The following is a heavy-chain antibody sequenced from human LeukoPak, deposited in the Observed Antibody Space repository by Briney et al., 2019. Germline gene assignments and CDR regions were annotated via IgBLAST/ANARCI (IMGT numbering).Heavy chain of an antibody. D-gene: IGHD6-13*01. CDR3: ASTRSGSSWYYFDY. CDR2: IYTSGST. J-gene: IGHJ4*02. Sequence: RSETLSLTCTVSGGSISGYYWSWIRQPAGKGLEWIGRIYTSGSTNYNPSLKSRVTMSVDTSKNQFSLKLSSVTAADTAVYYCASTRSGSSWYYFDYWGQGTLVTVSS. V-gene: IGHV4-4*07. CDR1: GGSISGYY.